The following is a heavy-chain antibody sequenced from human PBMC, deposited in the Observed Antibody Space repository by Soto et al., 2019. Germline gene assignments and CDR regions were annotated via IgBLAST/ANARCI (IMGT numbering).Heavy chain of an antibody. CDR1: GYTFTSYG. D-gene: IGHD2-21*01. J-gene: IGHJ4*02. V-gene: IGHV1-18*01. CDR2: ISAYNGNT. Sequence: RASVKVSCKASGYTFTSYGISWVRQAPGQGLEWMGWISAYNGNTNYAQKLQGRVTMTTDTSTSTAYMELRSLRSDDTAVYYCARDTALYRAVIPFSFWGQGTLVTVSS. CDR3: ARDTALYRAVIPFSF.